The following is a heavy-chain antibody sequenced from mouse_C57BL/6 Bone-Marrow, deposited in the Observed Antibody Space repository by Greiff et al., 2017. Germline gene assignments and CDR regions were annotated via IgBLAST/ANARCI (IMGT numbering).Heavy chain of an antibody. CDR3: TLPYYFDY. J-gene: IGHJ2*01. V-gene: IGHV14-4*01. CDR1: GFNIKDDY. D-gene: IGHD1-1*01. CDR2: IDPENGDP. Sequence: EVQLQQSGAELVRPGASVKLSCTASGFNIKDDYMHWVKQRPEQGLEWIGWIDPENGDPEYATKFQGKATITADPSSNTAYLQLSSLTSEDTAFYYCTLPYYFDYWGQGTTLTVSS.